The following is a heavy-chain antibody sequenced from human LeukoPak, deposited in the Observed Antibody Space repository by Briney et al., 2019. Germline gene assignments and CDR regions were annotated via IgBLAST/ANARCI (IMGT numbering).Heavy chain of an antibody. V-gene: IGHV3-20*04. Sequence: PGGSLRLFCAASGFTFDDYGMSWVRQAPGKGLEWVSGINWNGGSTGYADSVKGRFTISRDNAKNSLYLQMNSLRAEDTALYYCARVPYYDFWSGHFDYWGQGTLVTVSS. D-gene: IGHD3-3*01. CDR2: INWNGGST. CDR1: GFTFDDYG. CDR3: ARVPYYDFWSGHFDY. J-gene: IGHJ4*02.